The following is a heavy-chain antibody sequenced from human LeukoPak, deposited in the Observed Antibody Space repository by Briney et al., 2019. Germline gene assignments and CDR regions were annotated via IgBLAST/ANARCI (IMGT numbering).Heavy chain of an antibody. D-gene: IGHD4-17*01. V-gene: IGHV3-15*01. CDR3: TAQGNYGDLLY. Sequence: GGSLGLSCAASGFTFSNAWMNWVRQAPGKGLEWVGLIKRKIDGETTDYAAPVKGRFTISRDDSKNTLYLQMNSLKTEDTAVYYCTAQGNYGDLLYWGQGTLVTVSS. CDR2: IKRKIDGETT. J-gene: IGHJ4*02. CDR1: GFTFSNAW.